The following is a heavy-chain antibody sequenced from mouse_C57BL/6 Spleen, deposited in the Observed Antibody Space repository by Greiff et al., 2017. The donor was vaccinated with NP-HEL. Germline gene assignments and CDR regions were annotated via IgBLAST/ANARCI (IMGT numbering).Heavy chain of an antibody. Sequence: EVKLVESGGGLVKPGGSLKLSCAASGFTFSSYAMSWVRQTPEKRLEWVATISDGGSYTYYPDNVKGRFTISRDNAKNNLYLQMSHLKSEDTAMYYCARDRHPLLLGYFDYWGQGTTLTVSS. CDR2: ISDGGSYT. D-gene: IGHD1-1*01. CDR3: ARDRHPLLLGYFDY. CDR1: GFTFSSYA. V-gene: IGHV5-4*01. J-gene: IGHJ2*01.